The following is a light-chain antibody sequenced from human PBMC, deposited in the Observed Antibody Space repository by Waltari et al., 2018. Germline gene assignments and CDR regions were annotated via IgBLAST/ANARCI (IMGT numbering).Light chain of an antibody. V-gene: IGKV3-11*01. CDR3: QQRSNWPPANT. J-gene: IGKJ3*01. Sequence: EIVLTQSPATLSLSPGERATLPCRASQIVSSYVAWYQQKPGQAPRPLIYDASNRATGIPARFSGSGSGTDFTLTISSLEPEDFAVYYCQQRSNWPPANTFGPGTKVDIK. CDR2: DAS. CDR1: QIVSSY.